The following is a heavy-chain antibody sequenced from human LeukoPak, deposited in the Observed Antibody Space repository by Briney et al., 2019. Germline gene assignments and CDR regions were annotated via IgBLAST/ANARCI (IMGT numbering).Heavy chain of an antibody. Sequence: GGSLRLSFAASGLTVSINYMSWVRQAPGKGLEWVSVLYSGGGTFYTDSVKDRFTISRDNFKNTLYLQMNSLRVEDTAVYYCARGVTSYYKDPFGDWGQGTLVIVSS. CDR3: ARGVTSYYKDPFGD. J-gene: IGHJ4*02. CDR1: GLTVSINY. D-gene: IGHD1-26*01. V-gene: IGHV3-66*01. CDR2: LYSGGGT.